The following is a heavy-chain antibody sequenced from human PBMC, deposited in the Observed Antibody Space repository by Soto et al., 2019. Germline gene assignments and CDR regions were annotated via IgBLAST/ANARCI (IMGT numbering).Heavy chain of an antibody. CDR1: GGSIISGGYY. Sequence: SETLSLTCTVSGGSIISGGYYCSWIRQHPGKGLEWIGYIYYSGSTYYNPSLKSRVTISVDTSKNQFSLKLSSVTAADTAVYYCARDLCSGGSCGWFDPWGQGTLVTVSS. CDR3: ARDLCSGGSCGWFDP. V-gene: IGHV4-31*03. D-gene: IGHD2-15*01. J-gene: IGHJ5*02. CDR2: IYYSGST.